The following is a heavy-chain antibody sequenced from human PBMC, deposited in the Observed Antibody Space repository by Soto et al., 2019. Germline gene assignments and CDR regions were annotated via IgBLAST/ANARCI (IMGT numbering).Heavy chain of an antibody. J-gene: IGHJ6*02. CDR2: IYYSGST. V-gene: IGHV4-59*01. CDR1: GGSISSYY. CDR3: AREGTTVDSYYYYGMDV. Sequence: QVQLQESGPGLVKPSETLSLTCTVSGGSISSYYWSWIRQPPGKRLEWIGYIYYSGSTNYNPSLKSRVTISVDTSKNQFSLKLSSVTAADTAVYYCAREGTTVDSYYYYGMDVWGQGTTVTVSS. D-gene: IGHD1-1*01.